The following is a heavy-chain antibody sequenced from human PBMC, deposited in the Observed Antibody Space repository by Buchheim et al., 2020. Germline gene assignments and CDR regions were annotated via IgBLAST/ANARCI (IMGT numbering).Heavy chain of an antibody. Sequence: QLQLQESGPGLVKPSETLSLTCTVSGGSISSSTYYWGWIRQPPGKGLEWIGSIYFSGSTYYNPSLQSRVTISVDTSKNQFYLKLPSVTAADTAVYYCARHWWIGYCPITSCYPDDGMDVWGQETT. CDR1: GGSISSSTYY. CDR2: IYFSGST. CDR3: ARHWWIGYCPITSCYPDDGMDV. D-gene: IGHD2-2*01. J-gene: IGHJ6*02. V-gene: IGHV4-39*01.